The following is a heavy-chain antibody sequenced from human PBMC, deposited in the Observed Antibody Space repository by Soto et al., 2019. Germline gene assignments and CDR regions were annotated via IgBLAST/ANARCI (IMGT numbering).Heavy chain of an antibody. Sequence: SVKVSCKASGGTFSSYAISWVRQAPGQGLEWMGGIIPIFGTANYAQKLQGRVTITADESTSTAYMELSSLRSEDTAVYYCARAQRITIFGVASTKVAYYFDYWGQGTLVTVSS. CDR3: ARAQRITIFGVASTKVAYYFDY. CDR1: GGTFSSYA. D-gene: IGHD3-3*01. V-gene: IGHV1-69*13. J-gene: IGHJ4*02. CDR2: IIPIFGTA.